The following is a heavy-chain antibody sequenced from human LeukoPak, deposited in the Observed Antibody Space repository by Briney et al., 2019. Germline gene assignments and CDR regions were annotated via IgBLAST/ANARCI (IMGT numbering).Heavy chain of an antibody. Sequence: PGGSLRLSCAACGCTFSSCSMNGVRRAPGKGLKGLSSIRGGSSYMYYADSVKGRFNISRDNAKNSLYLQMNSLRVEDTAVYYCARDRGEYNAYDQNFDYWGQGTLVSVSS. CDR3: ARDRGEYNAYDQNFDY. J-gene: IGHJ4*02. CDR1: GCTFSSCS. CDR2: IRGGSSYM. V-gene: IGHV3-21*01. D-gene: IGHD5-12*01.